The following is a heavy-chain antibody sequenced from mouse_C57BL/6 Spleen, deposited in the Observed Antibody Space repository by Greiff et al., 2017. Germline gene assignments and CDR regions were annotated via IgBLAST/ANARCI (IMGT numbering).Heavy chain of an antibody. V-gene: IGHV5-4*03. D-gene: IGHD2-1*01. CDR1: GFTFSSYA. J-gene: IGHJ4*01. Sequence: EVMLVASGGGLVKPGGSLKLSCAASGFTFSSYAMSWVRQTPEKRLEWVATISDGGSYTYYPDNVKGRFTISRDNAKNNLYLQMSHLKSEDTAMYYCARGNSYAMDYWGQGTSVTVSS. CDR3: ARGNSYAMDY. CDR2: ISDGGSYT.